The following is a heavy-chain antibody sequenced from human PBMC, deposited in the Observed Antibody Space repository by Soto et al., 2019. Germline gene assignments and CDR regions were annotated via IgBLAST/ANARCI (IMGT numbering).Heavy chain of an antibody. J-gene: IGHJ4*02. D-gene: IGHD6-19*01. CDR1: DGSISSSSYY. CDR2: IYYSGST. V-gene: IGHV4-61*01. Sequence: SETLSLNCTVSDGSISSSSYYCSWIRQPPGKGLEWIGYIYYSGSTNYNPSLKSRVTISVDTSKNQFSLKLSSVTAADTAVYYCARDSDGSGWTFDYWGQGTLVTVSS. CDR3: ARDSDGSGWTFDY.